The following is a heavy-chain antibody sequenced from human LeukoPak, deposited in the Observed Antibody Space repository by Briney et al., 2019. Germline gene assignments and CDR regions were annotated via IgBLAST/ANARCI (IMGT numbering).Heavy chain of an antibody. J-gene: IGHJ5*02. V-gene: IGHV4-31*03. CDR3: ARGVRQQLVWNWFDP. CDR1: GGSISSGGYY. CDR2: IYYSGST. Sequence: SETLPLTCTVSGGSISSGGYYWSWIRQHPGKGLEWIGYIYYSGSTYYNPSLKSRVTISVDTSKNQFSLKLSSVTAADTAVYYCARGVRQQLVWNWFDPWGQGTLVTVSS. D-gene: IGHD6-13*01.